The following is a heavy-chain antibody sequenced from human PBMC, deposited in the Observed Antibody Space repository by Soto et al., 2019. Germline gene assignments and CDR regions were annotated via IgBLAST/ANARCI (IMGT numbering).Heavy chain of an antibody. V-gene: IGHV1-69*05. Sequence: ASXKASCKASGGTFSSYAISWVRQAPGQGLEWMGGIIPIFGTANYAQKLQGRVTMTTDTSTSTAYMELRSLRSDDTAVYYCARDGGSKYNWFDPWGQGTLVTVSS. CDR3: ARDGGSKYNWFDP. J-gene: IGHJ5*02. D-gene: IGHD2-15*01. CDR1: GGTFSSYA. CDR2: IIPIFGTA.